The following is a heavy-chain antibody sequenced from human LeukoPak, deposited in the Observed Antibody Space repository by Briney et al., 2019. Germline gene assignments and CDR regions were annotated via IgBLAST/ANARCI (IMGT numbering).Heavy chain of an antibody. CDR1: GGTFSSYA. CDR3: ARLYGTGGYKLDY. Sequence: SVKVSCKAAGGTFSSYAISWVRQAPGQGLEWMGGIIPIFGTANYAQKFQGRVTITADESTSTAYMELSSLRSEDTAVYYCARLYGTGGYKLDYWGQGTLVTVSS. V-gene: IGHV1-69*13. CDR2: IIPIFGTA. J-gene: IGHJ4*02. D-gene: IGHD5-24*01.